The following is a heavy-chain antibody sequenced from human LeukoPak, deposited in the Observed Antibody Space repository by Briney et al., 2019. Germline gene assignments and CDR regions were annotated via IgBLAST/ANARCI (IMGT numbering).Heavy chain of an antibody. J-gene: IGHJ4*02. CDR2: VDPEDVET. CDR3: ATASFDY. V-gene: IGHV1-69-2*01. Sequence: GASVKVSCKASGYTLTDYYMHWVKQAPGKGLEWMGRVDPEDVETIYAEKFQDRVTITADTSIDTAYMELSSLRSEDTAVYYCATASFDYWGQGTPVTVSS. CDR1: GYTLTDYY.